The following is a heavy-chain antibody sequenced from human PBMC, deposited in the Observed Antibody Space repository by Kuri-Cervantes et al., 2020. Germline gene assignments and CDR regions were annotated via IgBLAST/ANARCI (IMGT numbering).Heavy chain of an antibody. J-gene: IGHJ6*02. CDR3: ARGYYDILTGTYGMDV. CDR1: GGSISSGGYY. V-gene: IGHV4-31*03. Sequence: LRLSCTVSGGSISSGGYYWSWIRQHPGKGLEWIGYIYYSGSTYYNPSLKSRVTISVDTSKNQFSLKLSSVTAADTAVYYCARGYYDILTGTYGMDVWGQGTTVTVSS. D-gene: IGHD3-9*01. CDR2: IYYSGST.